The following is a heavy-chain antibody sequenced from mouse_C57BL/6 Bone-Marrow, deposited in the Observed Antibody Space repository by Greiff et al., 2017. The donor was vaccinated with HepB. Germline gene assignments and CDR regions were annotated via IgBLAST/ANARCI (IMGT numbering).Heavy chain of an antibody. CDR3: ARAWLLPFDY. V-gene: IGHV1-54*01. J-gene: IGHJ2*01. Sequence: QVQLQQSGAELVRPGTSVKVSCKASGYAFTDYLIEWVKQRPGQGLEWIGVINPGSGGTNYNEKFKGKATLTADKSSSTAYMQLSSLTSEDSAVYFCARAWLLPFDYWAQGTTLTVSS. CDR2: INPGSGGT. D-gene: IGHD2-3*01. CDR1: GYAFTDYL.